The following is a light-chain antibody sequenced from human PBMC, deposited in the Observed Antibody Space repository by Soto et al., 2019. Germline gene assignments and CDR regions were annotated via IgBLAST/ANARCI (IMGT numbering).Light chain of an antibody. CDR1: QSVSSSY. V-gene: IGKV3-20*01. J-gene: IGKJ1*01. CDR2: GAS. CDR3: QQYGGSPRT. Sequence: EIVLTQSPGTLSLSPGERATLSCRASQSVSSSYLAWYQQKPGQAPRLLIYGASSRATDIPDRFSGSGSGTDFTLTISRLEPEDFAVYHCQQYGGSPRTFGQGTKVDIK.